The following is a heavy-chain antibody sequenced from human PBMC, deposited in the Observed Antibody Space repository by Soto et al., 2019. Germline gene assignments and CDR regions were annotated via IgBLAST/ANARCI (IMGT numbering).Heavy chain of an antibody. Sequence: QITLKESGPTLVKPTQTLTLTCTFSGFSLSTSGVGGGWIRQPPGKALEWLAVVYWDDDKRYSTSLKSRLTITKDTTKNQVVLTMTNIDPVDTATYYCAHGYRPFDIWGQGTMVTVSS. CDR2: VYWDDDK. D-gene: IGHD2-2*02. V-gene: IGHV2-5*02. J-gene: IGHJ3*02. CDR1: GFSLSTSGVG. CDR3: AHGYRPFDI.